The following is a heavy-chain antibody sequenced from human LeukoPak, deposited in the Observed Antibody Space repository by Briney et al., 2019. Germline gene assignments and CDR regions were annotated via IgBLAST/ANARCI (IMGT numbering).Heavy chain of an antibody. CDR3: ARARGYGFIFDY. CDR2: IYHSGST. Sequence: SETLSLTCAVSGGSISRGGYSWSWIRQPPGKGLEWIGYIYHSGSTYYNPSLKSRVTISVDRSKNQFSLKLSSVTAADTAVYYCARARGYGFIFDYWGQGTLVTVSS. D-gene: IGHD4-17*01. CDR1: GGSISRGGYS. V-gene: IGHV4-30-2*01. J-gene: IGHJ4*02.